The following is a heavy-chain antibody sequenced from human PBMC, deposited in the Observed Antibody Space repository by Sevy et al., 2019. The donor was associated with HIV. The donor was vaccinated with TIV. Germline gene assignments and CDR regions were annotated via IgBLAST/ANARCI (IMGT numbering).Heavy chain of an antibody. J-gene: IGHJ3*02. CDR1: GGTFSSYA. CDR2: IIPIFGTA. CDR3: ARVPNYYDSSGFRAFDI. Sequence: ASVKVSCKASGGTFSSYAISWVRQAPGQGLEWMGGIIPIFGTANYAQKFQGRVTITADESTSPAYMELSSLRSEDTAVYYCARVPNYYDSSGFRAFDIWGQGTMVTVSS. D-gene: IGHD3-22*01. V-gene: IGHV1-69*13.